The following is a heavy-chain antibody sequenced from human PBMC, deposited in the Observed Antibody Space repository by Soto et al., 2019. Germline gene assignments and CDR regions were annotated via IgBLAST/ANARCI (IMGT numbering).Heavy chain of an antibody. Sequence: SVKVSCKASGGTFSSYAITWVRQAPGQGLEWMGGIIPFFGRTNYAQKFQGRVTITADESTSTAYMELSSLRSEDTAVYYCAKHCGGDCSNGFDIWGQGTKVTVSS. D-gene: IGHD2-21*02. V-gene: IGHV1-69*13. CDR1: GGTFSSYA. CDR2: IIPFFGRT. CDR3: AKHCGGDCSNGFDI. J-gene: IGHJ3*02.